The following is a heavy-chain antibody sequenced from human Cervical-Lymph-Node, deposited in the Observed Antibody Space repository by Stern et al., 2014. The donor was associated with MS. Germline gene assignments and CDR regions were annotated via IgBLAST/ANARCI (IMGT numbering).Heavy chain of an antibody. D-gene: IGHD3-9*01. Sequence: QMQLVQSGAEVKKPGASVKVSSKASGYTFTSYAMHWVRQAPGQRLEWMGWINAGNGNTKYSQKFQGRVTITRDTSASTAYMELSSLRSEDTAVYYCARGPLRYFDWLPMYGIDVWGQGTTVTVSS. J-gene: IGHJ6*02. CDR2: INAGNGNT. V-gene: IGHV1-3*01. CDR1: GYTFTSYA. CDR3: ARGPLRYFDWLPMYGIDV.